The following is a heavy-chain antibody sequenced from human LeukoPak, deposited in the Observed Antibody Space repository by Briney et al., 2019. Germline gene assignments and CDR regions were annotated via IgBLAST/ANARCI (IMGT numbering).Heavy chain of an antibody. CDR3: NTTYYYGSGSPFDAFDI. D-gene: IGHD3-10*01. Sequence: PGGSLRLSCAASGFTFRNAWMDWVRQAPGKGLEWVGRIKSKIDGGTTDYAAPVKGRFTISRDDSKKTLYLQMNSLKTEDTAEYYCNTTYYYGSGSPFDAFDIWGQGTMVTVSS. CDR1: GFTFRNAW. J-gene: IGHJ3*02. CDR2: IKSKIDGGTT. V-gene: IGHV3-15*07.